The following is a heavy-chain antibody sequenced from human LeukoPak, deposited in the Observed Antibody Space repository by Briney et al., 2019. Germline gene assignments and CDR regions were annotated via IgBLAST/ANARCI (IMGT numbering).Heavy chain of an antibody. J-gene: IGHJ4*02. CDR1: GFRLASQA. Sequence: GGSLRLSCAASGFRLASQAMSWVRQAPGKGLKWVSSISRNEDAKYYADSVKGRFTISRDNSKNTLYLQMNSLRAEDTAVYYCAKCEGFWSGQPYYFDYWGQGTLVTVSS. CDR2: ISRNEDAK. D-gene: IGHD3-3*01. V-gene: IGHV3-23*01. CDR3: AKCEGFWSGQPYYFDY.